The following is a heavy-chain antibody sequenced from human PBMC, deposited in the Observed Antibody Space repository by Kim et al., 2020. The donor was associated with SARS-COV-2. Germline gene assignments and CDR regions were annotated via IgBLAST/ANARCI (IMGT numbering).Heavy chain of an antibody. Sequence: GGSLRLSCAASGFTFDDHGMSWVRQAPGKGLEWVSGINWNGGRTGYADSVKGRFTISRDNAKNSLYLQMNSLRVEDAALYHCVRAVGSGWDLVSSDYWGQGTLVTVSS. CDR3: VRAVGSGWDLVSSDY. V-gene: IGHV3-20*01. D-gene: IGHD6-19*01. CDR2: INWNGGRT. J-gene: IGHJ4*02. CDR1: GFTFDDHG.